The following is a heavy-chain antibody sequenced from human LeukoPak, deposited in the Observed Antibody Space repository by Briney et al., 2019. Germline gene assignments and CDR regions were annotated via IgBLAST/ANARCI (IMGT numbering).Heavy chain of an antibody. V-gene: IGHV1-2*02. CDR2: INPNSGGT. Sequence: ASVKVSCKASGYTFTGYYMHWVRQAPGQGLEWMGWINPNSGGTNYAQKFQGRVTMTRDTSISTAYMELSRLRSDDTAVYHCARPHEASSDAFDIWGQGTMVTVSS. CDR3: ARPHEASSDAFDI. J-gene: IGHJ3*02. CDR1: GYTFTGYY.